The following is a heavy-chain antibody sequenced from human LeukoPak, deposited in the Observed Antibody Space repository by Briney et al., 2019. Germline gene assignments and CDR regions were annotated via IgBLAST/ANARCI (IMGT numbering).Heavy chain of an antibody. CDR2: ISAYIGNA. CDR1: GYTFTSYG. J-gene: IGHJ4*02. CDR3: ARDRGGYDYVWGSYRYNYYFDY. Sequence: ASVKVSCKASGYTFTSYGISWVRQSPGQGLKWMGWISAYIGNANYAQKLQGRVTMPTDTSTSTAYMELRSLTSDDTAVYYCARDRGGYDYVWGSYRYNYYFDYWGQGTLVTVSS. V-gene: IGHV1-18*01. D-gene: IGHD3-16*02.